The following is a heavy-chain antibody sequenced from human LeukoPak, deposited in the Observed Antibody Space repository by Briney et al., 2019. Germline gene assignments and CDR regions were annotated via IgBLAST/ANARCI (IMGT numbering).Heavy chain of an antibody. J-gene: IGHJ4*02. CDR1: GFTFSSYC. CDR3: ARDQGLLVVAGRFGY. CDR2: ISSSNSCI. Sequence: GSLRLSCAATGFTFSSYCMNWVRQAPGKGLEWVSSISSSNSCIYNADSVKGRFTISRDNAKNSLYLQMNSLRAEDTAVYYCARDQGLLVVAGRFGYWGQGTLVTVSS. V-gene: IGHV3-21*01. D-gene: IGHD6-19*01.